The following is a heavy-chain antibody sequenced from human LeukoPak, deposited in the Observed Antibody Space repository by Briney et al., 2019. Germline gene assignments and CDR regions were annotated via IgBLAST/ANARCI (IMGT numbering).Heavy chain of an antibody. CDR2: VFHSGSI. Sequence: PSETLSLTCAVSGYSISSDYYWGWIRQPPGKGLEWIGTVFHSGSIYYNPSLKSRVTISVDTSKNQFSLNLNSVTAADTAVYYCARHSQWGVIPWAFDIWGQGTMVTVSS. CDR1: GYSISSDYY. J-gene: IGHJ3*02. D-gene: IGHD3-16*02. CDR3: ARHSQWGVIPWAFDI. V-gene: IGHV4-38-2*01.